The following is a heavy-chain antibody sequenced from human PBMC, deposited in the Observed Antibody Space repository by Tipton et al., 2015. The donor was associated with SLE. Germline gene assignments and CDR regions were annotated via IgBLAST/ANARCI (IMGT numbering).Heavy chain of an antibody. J-gene: IGHJ6*02. D-gene: IGHD5-18*01. CDR1: GGSFSGYY. Sequence: LRLSCAVYGGSFSGYYWSWIRQPPGKGLEWIGEINHSGSTNYNPSLKSRVTISVDTSKNQFSLKLSSVTAADTAVYYCARRSYGYGYWGQGTTVTVSS. CDR2: INHSGST. V-gene: IGHV4-34*01. CDR3: ARRSYGYGY.